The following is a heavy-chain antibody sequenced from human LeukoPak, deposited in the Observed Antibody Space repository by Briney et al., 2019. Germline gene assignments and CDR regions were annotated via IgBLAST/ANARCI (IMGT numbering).Heavy chain of an antibody. CDR1: GFTFSSYG. Sequence: GGSLRLSCAASGFTFSSYGTHWVRQAPGKGLEWVAFIRYDGSNKYYADSVKGRFTISRDNSKNTLYLQMNSLRAEDTAVYYCARYGSGAYYYYYGMDVWGQGTTVTVSS. CDR2: IRYDGSNK. D-gene: IGHD3-10*01. V-gene: IGHV3-30*02. CDR3: ARYGSGAYYYYYGMDV. J-gene: IGHJ6*02.